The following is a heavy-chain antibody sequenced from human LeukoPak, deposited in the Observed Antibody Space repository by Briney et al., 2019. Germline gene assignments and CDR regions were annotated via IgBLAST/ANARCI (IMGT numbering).Heavy chain of an antibody. CDR1: GYAFTDYD. CDR3: ARSWDALDV. D-gene: IGHD6-13*01. Sequence: GASVKVSCKASGYAFTDYDINWVRQATGQGLEWMGWMNPNSTNTDFAQSFYAQKFQGRVTMSRDTSINTAYMELSNLRSEDTAVYFCARSWDALDVWGQGTMVTVSS. J-gene: IGHJ3*01. V-gene: IGHV1-8*01. CDR2: MNPNSTNT.